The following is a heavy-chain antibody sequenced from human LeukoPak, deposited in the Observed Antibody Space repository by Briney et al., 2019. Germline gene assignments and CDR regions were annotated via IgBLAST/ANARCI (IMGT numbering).Heavy chain of an antibody. Sequence: GGSLRLSCAASGFTFSSYGMHWVRQARGKGLEGVAFIRYDGSNKYYADSVKGRFTISRDNSKNTLYLQMNSLRAEDTAVYYCAKSITIFGVAPYYYYMDVWGKGTTVTVSS. J-gene: IGHJ6*03. D-gene: IGHD3-3*01. V-gene: IGHV3-30*02. CDR2: IRYDGSNK. CDR1: GFTFSSYG. CDR3: AKSITIFGVAPYYYYMDV.